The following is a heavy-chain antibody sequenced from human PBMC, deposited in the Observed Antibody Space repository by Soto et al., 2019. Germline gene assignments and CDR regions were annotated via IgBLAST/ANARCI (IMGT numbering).Heavy chain of an antibody. CDR3: ARESVITRLCGL. CDR2: LIPIFGTA. J-gene: IGHJ2*01. V-gene: IGHV1-69*01. Sequence: QVQLLQSGAEVKKPGSSVKVSCKASGGTFSSYAISWVLQAPGQGLEWMGGLIPIFGTANYAQKFQGRVTITADEYTSTAYMELSSLSSEDTAVYYCARESVITRLCGLWGRGTLVTVSS. D-gene: IGHD3-22*01. CDR1: GGTFSSYA.